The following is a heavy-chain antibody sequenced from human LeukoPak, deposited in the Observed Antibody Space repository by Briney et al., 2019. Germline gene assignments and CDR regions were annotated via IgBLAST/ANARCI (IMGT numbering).Heavy chain of an antibody. J-gene: IGHJ6*02. CDR3: ARLGYSSGWYDFDTSYYYGMDV. Sequence: GGSLRLSCAASGFTFSSYWMSWVRQAPGKGLEWVANIKQDGSEKYYVDSVKGRFTISRDNAKNSLYLQMNSLRAEDTAVYYCARLGYSSGWYDFDTSYYYGMDVWGQGTTVTVSS. V-gene: IGHV3-7*01. CDR2: IKQDGSEK. CDR1: GFTFSSYW. D-gene: IGHD6-19*01.